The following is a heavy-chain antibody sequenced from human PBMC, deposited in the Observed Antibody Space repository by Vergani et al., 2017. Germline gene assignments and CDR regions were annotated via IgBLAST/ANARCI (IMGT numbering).Heavy chain of an antibody. CDR2: VDPEDGET. J-gene: IGHJ6*02. D-gene: IGHD4-17*01. CDR3: ATPQTVTTGGMEV. CDR1: GYTFTDHY. Sequence: EVQLVQSGAEVKKPGATMKISCKVSGYTFTDHYMHWVTQAPGKGLEWMGLVDPEDGETRYAEKFKGRVTIAADTSTDTAHLELSSLRSEDTAVYYCATPQTVTTGGMEVWGQGTTVIVSS. V-gene: IGHV1-69-2*01.